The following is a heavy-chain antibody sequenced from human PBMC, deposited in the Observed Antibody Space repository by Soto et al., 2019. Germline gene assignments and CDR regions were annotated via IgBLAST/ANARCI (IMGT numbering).Heavy chain of an antibody. V-gene: IGHV4-61*01. CDR2: IYYTGST. CDR1: GGSVSSGTYQ. Sequence: SETLDLTCTVSGGSVSSGTYQWSWIRQSPGKGLEWIGYIYYTGSTNYNPSLKSRVTISVDTSKNQFSLKLSSVTAADTAVYYCARGPLYYDFWSGYFDPYGMDVWGQGTTVTVSS. J-gene: IGHJ6*02. D-gene: IGHD3-3*01. CDR3: ARGPLYYDFWSGYFDPYGMDV.